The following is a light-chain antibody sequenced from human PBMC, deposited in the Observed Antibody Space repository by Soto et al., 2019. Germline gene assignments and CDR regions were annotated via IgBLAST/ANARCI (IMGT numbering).Light chain of an antibody. CDR3: CSYAGSDNLV. J-gene: IGLJ2*01. CDR2: DVS. V-gene: IGLV2-11*01. CDR1: SSDVGGYNY. Sequence: QSALTQPPSVSGSPGQSVTISCTGTSSDVGGYNYVSWYQQHPGKAPKLMIYDVSKRPSGVPDRFSGSKSGNTASLTISGLQAEDEADYYCCSYAGSDNLVFGGGTKVTVL.